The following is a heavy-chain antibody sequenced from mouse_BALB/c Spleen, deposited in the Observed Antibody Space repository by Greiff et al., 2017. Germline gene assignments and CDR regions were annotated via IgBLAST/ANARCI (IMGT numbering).Heavy chain of an antibody. CDR2: VNPYNGGT. V-gene: IGHV1-19*01. J-gene: IGHJ4*01. D-gene: IGHD2-4*01. CDR3: ARNDDYEPYAMDY. CDR1: GYTFTDYY. Sequence: EVQLQESGPELVKPGASVKMSCKASGYTFTDYYMDWVKQSHGESFEWIGRVNPYNGGTSYNQKFKGKATLTVDKSSSTAYMELNSLTSEDSAVYYCARNDDYEPYAMDYWGQGTSVTVSS.